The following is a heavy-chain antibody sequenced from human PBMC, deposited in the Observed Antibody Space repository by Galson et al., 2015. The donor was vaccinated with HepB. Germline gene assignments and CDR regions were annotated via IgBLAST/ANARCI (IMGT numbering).Heavy chain of an antibody. Sequence: SLRLSCAASGVTYSRYWTHWVRQVPGKGLEWVSDISSSGGSTYYADSVKGRFTISRDNSQNTLYLQMNNLRAEDTAVYYCAKANYSDVWGQGTLVIVSS. J-gene: IGHJ4*02. CDR3: AKANYSDV. CDR1: GVTYSRYW. V-gene: IGHV3-23*01. CDR2: ISSSGGST. D-gene: IGHD4/OR15-4a*01.